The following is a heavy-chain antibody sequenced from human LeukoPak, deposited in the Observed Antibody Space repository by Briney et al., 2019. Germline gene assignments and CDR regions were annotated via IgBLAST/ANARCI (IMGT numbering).Heavy chain of an antibody. J-gene: IGHJ5*02. V-gene: IGHV1-69*13. CDR1: GYTFTDYY. CDR2: IIPIFGTA. CDR3: ASAPRYSSSWPNNWFDP. D-gene: IGHD6-13*01. Sequence: GASVKVSCKASGYTFTDYYIHWVRQAPGQGLEWMGGIIPIFGTANYAQKFQGRVTITADESTSTAYMELSSLRSEDTAVYFCASAPRYSSSWPNNWFDPWGQGTLVTVSS.